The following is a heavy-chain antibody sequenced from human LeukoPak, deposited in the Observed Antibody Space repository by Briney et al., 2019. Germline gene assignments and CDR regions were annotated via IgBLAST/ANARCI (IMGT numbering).Heavy chain of an antibody. J-gene: IGHJ5*01. V-gene: IGHV4-38-2*01. CDR3: ARIAMFYYESSGYYSDS. CDR1: GYSINSGYY. Sequence: SETLSLTCAVSGYSINSGYYWGWIRQPPGKGLEWIGSIYHRGTTYYNPSPKRRVSISVDTSKNQFSLKLSSVTAADTAMYYCARIAMFYYESSGYYSDSWGQGTLVTVSS. CDR2: IYHRGTT. D-gene: IGHD3-22*01.